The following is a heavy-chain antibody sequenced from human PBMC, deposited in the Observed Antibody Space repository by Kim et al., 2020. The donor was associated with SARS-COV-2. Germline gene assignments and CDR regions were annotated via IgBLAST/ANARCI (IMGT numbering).Heavy chain of an antibody. J-gene: IGHJ6*02. V-gene: IGHV4-4*07. CDR1: GGSISSYY. CDR2: IYTSGST. CDR3: ARDGETIFGVVNYGMDV. D-gene: IGHD3-3*01. Sequence: SETLSLTCTVSGGSISSYYWSWIRQPAGKGLEWIGRIYTSGSTNYNPSLKSRVTMSVDTSKNQFSLKLSSVTAADTAVYYCARDGETIFGVVNYGMDVWGQGTTVTVSS.